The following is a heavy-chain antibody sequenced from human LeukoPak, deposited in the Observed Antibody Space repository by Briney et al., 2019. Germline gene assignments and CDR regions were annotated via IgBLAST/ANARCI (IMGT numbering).Heavy chain of an antibody. CDR3: ARDGALYSAGYYPNWFDP. D-gene: IGHD3-22*01. V-gene: IGHV1-18*01. CDR1: GYTFTSYG. J-gene: IGHJ5*02. CDR2: INPYNGNT. Sequence: GASVKVSCKASGYTFTSYGISWVRQAPGQGLECMGWINPYNGNTNYALKVQGTVTMTTDTSTSTAYLELRSLRSDGTPVYNCARDGALYSAGYYPNWFDPWGQGTLVTVTS.